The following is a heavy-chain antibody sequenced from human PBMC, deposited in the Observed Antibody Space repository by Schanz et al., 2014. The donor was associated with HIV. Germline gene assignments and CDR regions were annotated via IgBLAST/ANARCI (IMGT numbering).Heavy chain of an antibody. Sequence: QVQLVQSGAEVKKPGSSLKISCKASGGTFSSHGIGWVRQAPGQGLEWIGGIIPIFGRSDYAQRFQGRVTITEDESTSTAYMELSSLRSEDTAVYYCARSRYGDYPYYFDYWGQGSLVTVSS. V-gene: IGHV1-69*01. CDR1: GGTFSSHG. CDR3: ARSRYGDYPYYFDY. D-gene: IGHD4-17*01. CDR2: IIPIFGRS. J-gene: IGHJ4*02.